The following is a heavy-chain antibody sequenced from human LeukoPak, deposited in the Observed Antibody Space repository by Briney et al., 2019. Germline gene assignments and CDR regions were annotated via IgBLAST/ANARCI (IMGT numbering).Heavy chain of an antibody. Sequence: GGSLRLSCAASGFTFSSYEMNWVRQAPGKGLEWVSYISSSGSTIYYADSVKGRFTISRDNAKNSLYLQMNSLRAEDTAVYYCARGRDGYNLVDAFDIWGQGIMVTVSS. CDR3: ARGRDGYNLVDAFDI. V-gene: IGHV3-48*03. CDR2: ISSSGSTI. CDR1: GFTFSSYE. D-gene: IGHD5-24*01. J-gene: IGHJ3*02.